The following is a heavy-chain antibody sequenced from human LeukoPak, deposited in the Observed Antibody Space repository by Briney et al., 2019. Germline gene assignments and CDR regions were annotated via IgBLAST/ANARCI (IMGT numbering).Heavy chain of an antibody. V-gene: IGHV3-7*01. CDR3: ARDSGSGSYGEFDY. D-gene: IGHD3-10*01. CDR2: IKQDGSEK. Sequence: GGSLRLSCADSGFTFSSYWMSWVRQAPGKGLEWVSNIKQDGSEKYYVDSVKGRFTISRDNAKTSLYLQMNSLRAEDTAVYYCARDSGSGSYGEFDYWGQGTLVTVSS. CDR1: GFTFSSYW. J-gene: IGHJ4*02.